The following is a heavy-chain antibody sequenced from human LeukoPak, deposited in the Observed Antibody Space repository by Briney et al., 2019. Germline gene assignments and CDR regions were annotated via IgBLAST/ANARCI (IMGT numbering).Heavy chain of an antibody. V-gene: IGHV3-7*01. CDR3: ARVVWFGELSY. J-gene: IGHJ4*02. CDR2: IKQDGSEK. CDR1: GFTLSSYW. D-gene: IGHD3-10*01. Sequence: PGGSLRLSCAASGFTLSSYWMSWVRQAPGKGLEWVANIKQDGSEKYYVDSVKGRFTISRDNAKNSLYLQMNSLRAEDTAVYYCARVVWFGELSYWGQGTLVTVSS.